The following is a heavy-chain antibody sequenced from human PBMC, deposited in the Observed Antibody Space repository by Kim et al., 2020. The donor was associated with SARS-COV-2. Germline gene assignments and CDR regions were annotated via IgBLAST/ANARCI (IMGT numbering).Heavy chain of an antibody. V-gene: IGHV4-31*03. CDR1: GASIRSDAHY. CDR3: AGDFGGYCTSTTCYAGGAYGMDV. CDR2: IYYSGST. D-gene: IGHD2-2*01. Sequence: SETLSLTCTVSGASIRSDAHYWSWIRQHPGKGLEWIGYIYYSGSTYYNPSLKSRVTISVDTSKNQFSLKLSSVTAADTAVYYCAGDFGGYCTSTTCYAGGAYGMDVWGQGTTVTVSS. J-gene: IGHJ6*02.